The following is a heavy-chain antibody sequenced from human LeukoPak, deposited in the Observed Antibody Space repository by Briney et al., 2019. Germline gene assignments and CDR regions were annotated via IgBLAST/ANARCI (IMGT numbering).Heavy chain of an antibody. CDR3: ARDLGYYDSSGYYYSYFQH. Sequence: GGSLRLSCAGSGFTFSTYAVHWVRQAPGKGLEWVAVISFDGSNIYYADPVKGRFTISRDNSKNTLYLQMNSLRADDTAVYYCARDLGYYDSSGYYYSYFQHWGQGTLVTVSS. CDR1: GFTFSTYA. J-gene: IGHJ1*01. D-gene: IGHD3-22*01. V-gene: IGHV3-30*04. CDR2: ISFDGSNI.